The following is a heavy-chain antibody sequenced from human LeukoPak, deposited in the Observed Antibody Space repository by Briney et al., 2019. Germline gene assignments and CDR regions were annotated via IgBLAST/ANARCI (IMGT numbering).Heavy chain of an antibody. CDR2: INPSGGST. V-gene: IGHV1-46*01. CDR1: GYTFTSYY. CDR3: ARGYRVRGVIIPYYYYYMDV. Sequence: ASVKVSCKASGYTFTSYYMHWVRQAPGQGLEWMGIINPSGGSTSYAQKFQGRVTMTRDMSASTAYMELSSLRSEDTAVYYCARGYRVRGVIIPYYYYYMDVWGKGTTVTISS. D-gene: IGHD3-10*01. J-gene: IGHJ6*03.